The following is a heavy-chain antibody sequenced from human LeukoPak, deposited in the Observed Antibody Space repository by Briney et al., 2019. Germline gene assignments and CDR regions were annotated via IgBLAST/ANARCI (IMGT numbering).Heavy chain of an antibody. CDR1: GDSISSSNSY. CDR3: ARYPHRFGGVKDY. V-gene: IGHV4-39*07. J-gene: IGHJ4*02. CDR2: IYYSGNT. D-gene: IGHD3-16*01. Sequence: SETLSLTCTVSGDSISSSNSYWGWIRQPPGKGLEWIGSIYYSGNTNYNPSLKSRVTISVDTSKNQFSLKLSSVTAADTAVYYCARYPHRFGGVKDYWGQGTLVTVSS.